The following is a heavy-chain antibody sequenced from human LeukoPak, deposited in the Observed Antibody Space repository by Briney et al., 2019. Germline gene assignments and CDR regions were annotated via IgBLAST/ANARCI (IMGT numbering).Heavy chain of an antibody. V-gene: IGHV4-59*01. CDR3: ARDDAVAGSRGINY. CDR2: IYYSGST. J-gene: IGHJ4*02. D-gene: IGHD6-19*01. Sequence: SETLSLTCTVSGGSLSSYYWSWLRQPPGKGLEWIGYIYYSGSTNYNPSLKSRVTISVDTSKNQFSLNLSSVTAADTAVNYCARDDAVAGSRGINYWGQGTLVTVSS. CDR1: GGSLSSYY.